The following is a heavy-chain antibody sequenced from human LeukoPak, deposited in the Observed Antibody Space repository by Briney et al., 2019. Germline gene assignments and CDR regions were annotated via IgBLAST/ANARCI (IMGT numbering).Heavy chain of an antibody. CDR3: TRDWVSGYHGY. Sequence: GGSLRLSCSASGFTFTSYWMHWVRQAPGKGLVWVSRINIDGSITNYADSVKGRFTISRDNAKNTLYLQMDSLRAEDTALYYCTRDWVSGYHGYWGLGTLVTVSS. CDR2: INIDGSIT. CDR1: GFTFTSYW. V-gene: IGHV3-74*01. J-gene: IGHJ4*02. D-gene: IGHD3-3*01.